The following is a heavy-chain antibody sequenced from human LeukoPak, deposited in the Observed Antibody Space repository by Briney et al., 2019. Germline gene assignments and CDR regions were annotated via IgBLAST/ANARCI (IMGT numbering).Heavy chain of an antibody. Sequence: PSQTLSLTCPVSGGSISSGSYYWSWIRQPAGKGLEWIGRIYTSGSTNYNPSLKSRVTISVDTSKNQFSLKLSSVTAADTAVYYCAGAPNWNDAAFDYWGQGTLVTVSS. V-gene: IGHV4-61*02. D-gene: IGHD1-20*01. J-gene: IGHJ4*02. CDR3: AGAPNWNDAAFDY. CDR2: IYTSGST. CDR1: GGSISSGSYY.